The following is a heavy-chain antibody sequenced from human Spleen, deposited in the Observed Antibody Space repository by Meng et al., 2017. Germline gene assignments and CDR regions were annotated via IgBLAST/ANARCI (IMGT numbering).Heavy chain of an antibody. J-gene: IGHJ3*02. CDR1: GFTFSSYS. V-gene: IGHV3-21*01. CDR3: ARRKEIQYYYDSSGYYEEAFDI. CDR2: ISSSSSYI. D-gene: IGHD3-22*01. Sequence: GGSLRLSCAASGFTFSSYSMNWVRQAPGKGLEWVSSISSSSSYIYYADSVKGRFTISRDNAKNSLYLQMNSLRAEDTAVYYCARRKEIQYYYDSSGYYEEAFDIWGQGTMVTVSS.